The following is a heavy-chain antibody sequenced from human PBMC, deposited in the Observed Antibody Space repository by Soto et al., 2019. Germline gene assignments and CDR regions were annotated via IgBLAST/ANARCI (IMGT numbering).Heavy chain of an antibody. CDR3: ARGYDILTGGQYYYGMDV. V-gene: IGHV3-74*01. CDR2: INSDGSST. J-gene: IGHJ6*02. D-gene: IGHD3-9*01. Sequence: EVQLVESGGGLVQPGGSLRLSCAASGFTFSSYWMHWVRQAPGKGLVWVSRINSDGSSTSYADSVKGRFTISRDNAKKTLYLQMDSLRAEDTAVYYCARGYDILTGGQYYYGMDVWGHGTTVTVSS. CDR1: GFTFSSYW.